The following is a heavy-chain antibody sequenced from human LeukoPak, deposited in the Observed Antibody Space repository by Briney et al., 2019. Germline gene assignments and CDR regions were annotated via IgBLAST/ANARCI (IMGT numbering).Heavy chain of an antibody. Sequence: SETLSLTCTVSGGSISSYYWSWIRQPPGKGLEWIGYIYYSGSTNYNPSLKSRVTISVDTSKNQFSLKLSSVTAADMAVYYCARTGRGYCSSTSCYHWFDPWGQGTLVTVSS. J-gene: IGHJ5*02. D-gene: IGHD2-2*01. CDR1: GGSISSYY. CDR2: IYYSGST. V-gene: IGHV4-59*01. CDR3: ARTGRGYCSSTSCYHWFDP.